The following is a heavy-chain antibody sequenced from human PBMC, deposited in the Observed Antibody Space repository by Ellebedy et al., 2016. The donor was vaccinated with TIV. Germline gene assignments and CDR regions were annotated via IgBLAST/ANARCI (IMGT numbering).Heavy chain of an antibody. V-gene: IGHV1-2*04. Sequence: AASVKVSCKASGYTFTGSYMHWVRQAPGQGLEWMGWINPNSGGTNYAQKFQGWVTMTRDTSISTADMELSRLRSDDTAVYYCARDGGSYSDFDYWGQGTLVTVSS. CDR2: INPNSGGT. J-gene: IGHJ4*02. D-gene: IGHD1-26*01. CDR1: GYTFTGSY. CDR3: ARDGGSYSDFDY.